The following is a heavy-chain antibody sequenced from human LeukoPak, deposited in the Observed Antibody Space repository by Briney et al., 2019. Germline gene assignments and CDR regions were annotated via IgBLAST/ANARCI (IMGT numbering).Heavy chain of an antibody. CDR1: GYTFTSYA. CDR3: ARGGYCSSTSCVRAAFDY. V-gene: IGHV1-3*01. J-gene: IGHJ4*02. CDR2: INAGNGNT. D-gene: IGHD2-2*01. Sequence: ASVKVSCKASGYTFTSYAMHWVRQAPGQRLEWMGWINAGNGNTKYSQKFQGRVTITRDTSASTAHMELSSLRSEDTAVYYCARGGYCSSTSCVRAAFDYWGQGTLVTVSS.